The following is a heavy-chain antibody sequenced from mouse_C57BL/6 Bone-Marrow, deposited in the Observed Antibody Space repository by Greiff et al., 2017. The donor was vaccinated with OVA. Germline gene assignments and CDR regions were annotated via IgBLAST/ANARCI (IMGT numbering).Heavy chain of an antibody. CDR1: GYTFTSYW. CDR2: IDPSDSYT. D-gene: IGHD1-1*01. V-gene: IGHV1-50*01. Sequence: QVQLKEPGAELVKPGASVKLSCKASGYTFTSYWMQWVKQRPGQGLEWIGEIDPSDSYTNYNQKFKGKATLTVDTSSSTAYMQLSSLTSEDSAVYYCARPSYYGSSPYWYFDVWGTGTTVTVSS. CDR3: ARPSYYGSSPYWYFDV. J-gene: IGHJ1*03.